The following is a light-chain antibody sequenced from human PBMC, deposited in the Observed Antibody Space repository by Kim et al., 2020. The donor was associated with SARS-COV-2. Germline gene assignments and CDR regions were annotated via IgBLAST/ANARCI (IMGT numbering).Light chain of an antibody. J-gene: IGKJ1*01. Sequence: SLSPGERATLSCRASQSVSSYLAWYQQKPGQAPRLLIYDASNRATGIPARFSGSGSGTDFTLTISSLEPEDFAVYYCQQRSNRPTFGQGTKVDIK. CDR3: QQRSNRPT. CDR1: QSVSSY. V-gene: IGKV3-11*01. CDR2: DAS.